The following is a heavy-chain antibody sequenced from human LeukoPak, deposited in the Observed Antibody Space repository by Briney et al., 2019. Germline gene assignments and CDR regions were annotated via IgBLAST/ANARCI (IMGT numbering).Heavy chain of an antibody. CDR2: ISGSGVYT. D-gene: IGHD4-17*01. CDR1: GSTFSTYD. CDR3: ARDPHDYGASDFDS. Sequence: GGSLRLSCAASGSTFSTYDMSWVRQAPGKGLEWVSAISGSGVYTYYADSVKGRFTISRDNSKNTLYLQMNSLRAEDTALYYCARDPHDYGASDFDSWGQGTLVTVSS. J-gene: IGHJ4*02. V-gene: IGHV3-23*01.